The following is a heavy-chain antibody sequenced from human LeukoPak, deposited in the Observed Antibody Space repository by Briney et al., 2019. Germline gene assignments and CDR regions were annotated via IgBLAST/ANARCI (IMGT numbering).Heavy chain of an antibody. J-gene: IGHJ4*02. CDR2: IYHSGTT. D-gene: IGHD4-17*01. V-gene: IGHV4-38-2*02. CDR3: AREFRYGDYEY. Sequence: SETLSLTCNVSGHSISTDYYWGWIRQPPGKGLEWIGSIYHSGTTYYNSALKSRVTISVDTSKNQFSLKVTSVNAADTAVCYCAREFRYGDYEYWGQGTLVTVSS. CDR1: GHSISTDYY.